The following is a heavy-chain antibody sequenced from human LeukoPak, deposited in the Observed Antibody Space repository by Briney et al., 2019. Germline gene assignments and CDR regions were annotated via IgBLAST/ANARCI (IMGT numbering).Heavy chain of an antibody. CDR3: ARDPTLYSSGWATFDY. V-gene: IGHV4-4*07. CDR2: IYTSGST. J-gene: IGHJ4*02. Sequence: SETLSLTCTVSGGSISSYYWSWIRQPAGKGLEWIGRIYTSGSTNYNPSLKSRVTMSVDMSKNQFSLKLSSVTAADTAVYYCARDPTLYSSGWATFDYWGQGTLVTVSS. D-gene: IGHD6-19*01. CDR1: GGSISSYY.